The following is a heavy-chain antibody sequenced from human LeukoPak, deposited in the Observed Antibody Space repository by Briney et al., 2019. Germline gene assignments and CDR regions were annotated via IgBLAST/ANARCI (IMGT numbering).Heavy chain of an antibody. Sequence: ASVKVSCKASGGTFSSYAISWVRQAPGQGLEWMGRIIPILGIANYAQKFQGRVTITRDTSISTAYMELTSLRSEDTAVYYCARVDGSPDYWGQGTLVTVSP. J-gene: IGHJ4*02. CDR1: GGTFSSYA. CDR2: IIPILGIA. CDR3: ARVDGSPDY. D-gene: IGHD2-15*01. V-gene: IGHV1-69*04.